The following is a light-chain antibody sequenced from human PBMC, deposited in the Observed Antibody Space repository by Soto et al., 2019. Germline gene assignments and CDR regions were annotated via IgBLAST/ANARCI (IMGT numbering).Light chain of an antibody. J-gene: IGKJ3*01. CDR2: AAS. CDR1: QDIRNF. CDR3: QKYSSVPV. Sequence: DIQMTQSPTSLSASVGDRVTITCRASQDIRNFVAWYQQKPGKAPKRLIYAASTLQSGVPSRFSGSGAGTDFTLTINSLQPEDVATYSCQKYSSVPVFGPGTKVEI. V-gene: IGKV1-27*01.